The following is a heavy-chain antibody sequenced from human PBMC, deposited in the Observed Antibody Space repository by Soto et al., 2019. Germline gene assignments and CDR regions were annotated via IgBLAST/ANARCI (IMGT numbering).Heavy chain of an antibody. Sequence: QVQLVESGGGVVQPGRSLRLSCAASGFTFSSYGMHWVRQAPGKGLEWVAVIWYDGSNKYYADSGKGRFTISRDNAKNTLYLQMNSLRAEDTAVYYCARESRGSYLLDYWGQGTLVTVSS. CDR3: ARESRGSYLLDY. J-gene: IGHJ4*02. V-gene: IGHV3-33*01. CDR2: IWYDGSNK. D-gene: IGHD3-16*01. CDR1: GFTFSSYG.